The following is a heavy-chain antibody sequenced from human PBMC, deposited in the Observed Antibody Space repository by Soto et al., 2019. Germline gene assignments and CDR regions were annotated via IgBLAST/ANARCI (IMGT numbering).Heavy chain of an antibody. J-gene: IGHJ4*02. CDR1: GFTFSSYA. V-gene: IGHV3-23*01. CDR2: ISGSGGST. CDR3: ANVVTDDH. Sequence: EVQLLESGGGLVQPGGSLRLSCAASGFTFSSYAMSWVRQAPGKGLEWVSAISGSGGSTYYEDSVKGRLTISRDNSKHTLYLQMNRLRAEDTAVYYCANVVTDDHWGPGTLVNVSS. D-gene: IGHD3-22*01.